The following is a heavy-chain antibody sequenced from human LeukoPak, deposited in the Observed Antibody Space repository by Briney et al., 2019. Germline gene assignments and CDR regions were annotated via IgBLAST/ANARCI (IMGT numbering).Heavy chain of an antibody. CDR1: GGSISSRSDY. Sequence: SETLSLTCTVSGGSISSRSDYWGWIRQTPGKGLEWIGNLDSSGSTYYNPSLKSRVTISVGTSKNQFSLNLRSVTAADTAMYFCSRSHDYGGLYFYYYMDVWGKGTTVTVSS. V-gene: IGHV4-39*01. D-gene: IGHD4-23*01. J-gene: IGHJ6*03. CDR3: SRSHDYGGLYFYYYMDV. CDR2: LDSSGST.